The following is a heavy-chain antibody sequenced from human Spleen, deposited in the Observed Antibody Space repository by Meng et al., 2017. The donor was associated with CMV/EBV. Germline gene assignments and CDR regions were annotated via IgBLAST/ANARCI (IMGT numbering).Heavy chain of an antibody. D-gene: IGHD3-3*01. CDR2: ISAGGGSS. CDR1: GFTFSDYA. CDR3: AKALSTSSRFFFAS. J-gene: IGHJ4*02. V-gene: IGHV3-23*01. Sequence: GESLKMSCAASGFTFSDYAVTWVRQAPGNGLAWVSSISAGGGSSYYADSVKGRFTISRDNSKNTLSLHMKSLRVEDTAVYYCAKALSTSSRFFFASWGQGTLVTVSS.